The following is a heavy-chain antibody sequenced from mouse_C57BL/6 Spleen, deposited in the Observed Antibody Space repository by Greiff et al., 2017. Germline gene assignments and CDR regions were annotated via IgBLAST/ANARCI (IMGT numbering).Heavy chain of an antibody. V-gene: IGHV1-72*01. CDR3: GRKRYVNYGISYAMDY. D-gene: IGHD2-1*01. CDR1: GYTFTSYW. CDR2: IDPNSGGT. J-gene: IGHJ4*01. Sequence: VQLQQPGAELVKPGASVKLSCKASGYTFTSYWMHWVKQRPGRGLEWIGRIDPNSGGTKYNEKFKSKGTLTVDKPSSTAYMQLSSLTSEDSAVFNYGRKRYVNYGISYAMDYWGQGTSVTVAS.